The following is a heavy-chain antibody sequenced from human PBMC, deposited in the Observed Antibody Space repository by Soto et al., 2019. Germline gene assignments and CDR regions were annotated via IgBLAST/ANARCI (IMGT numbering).Heavy chain of an antibody. D-gene: IGHD4-17*01. CDR1: GFTFSSYG. J-gene: IGHJ4*02. Sequence: PGGSLRLSCAASGFTFSSYGLHLVRQAPGKGLEWVALILYDGSNTYYADSVKGRFTISRDNSKNTLYLQINSLRAEDTALYYCAKVLSAGTDYGEMEYWGQGTMVTVSS. CDR2: ILYDGSNT. CDR3: AKVLSAGTDYGEMEY. V-gene: IGHV3-30*18.